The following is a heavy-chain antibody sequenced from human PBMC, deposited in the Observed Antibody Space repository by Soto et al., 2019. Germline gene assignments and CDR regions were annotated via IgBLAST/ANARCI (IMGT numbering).Heavy chain of an antibody. V-gene: IGHV1-69*12. CDR2: IIPIFGTA. J-gene: IGHJ6*02. D-gene: IGHD2-21*02. CDR3: ARQGDPGGYYYYGMDV. Sequence: QVQLVQSGAEVKKPGSSVKVSCKASGGTFSSYAISWVRQAPGQGLEWMGGIIPIFGTADYAQKFQGRVTITADESTSTAHMELSSLRAEDTAVYYCARQGDPGGYYYYGMDVWGQGTTVTVSS. CDR1: GGTFSSYA.